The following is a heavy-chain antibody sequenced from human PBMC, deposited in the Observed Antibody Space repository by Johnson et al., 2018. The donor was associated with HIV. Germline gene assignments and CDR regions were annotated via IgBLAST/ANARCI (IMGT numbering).Heavy chain of an antibody. D-gene: IGHD6-13*01. J-gene: IGHJ3*02. Sequence: VQLVESGVGVVQPGRSLRLSCAASGFTFSSYGMHWVRQAPGKGLEWVAVIWYDGSNKYYADSVKGRFTISRDNSKNTLYLQMNSLRAEDTAVYYCAKDRASIAAALDAFDIWGQGTMVTVSS. CDR3: AKDRASIAAALDAFDI. CDR2: IWYDGSNK. V-gene: IGHV3-33*06. CDR1: GFTFSSYG.